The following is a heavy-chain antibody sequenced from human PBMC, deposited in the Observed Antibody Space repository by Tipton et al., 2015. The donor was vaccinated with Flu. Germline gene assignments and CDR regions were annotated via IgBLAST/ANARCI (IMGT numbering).Heavy chain of an antibody. CDR1: GGSISSYY. J-gene: IGHJ3*02. CDR2: IYYSGST. D-gene: IGHD3-10*01. V-gene: IGHV4-59*01. CDR3: ARDYYGSGYDAFDI. Sequence: TLSLTCTVSGGSISSYYWSWIRQPPGKGLEWIGYIYYSGSTNYNPPLKSRVTISVDTSKNQFSLKLSSLTAADTAGYYCARDYYGSGYDAFDIWGQGTMVTVSS.